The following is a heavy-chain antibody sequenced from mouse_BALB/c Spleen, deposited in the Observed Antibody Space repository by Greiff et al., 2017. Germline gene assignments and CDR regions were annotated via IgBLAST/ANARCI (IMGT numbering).Heavy chain of an antibody. Sequence: QVQLKESGAELVRPGSSVKISCKASGYAFSSYWMNWVKQRPGQGLEWIGQIYPGDGDTNYNGKFKGKATLTADKSSSTAYMQLGSLTSEDSAVYFCARTIPWYFDVWGAGTTVTVSS. CDR1: GYAFSSYW. CDR2: IYPGDGDT. V-gene: IGHV1-80*01. CDR3: ARTIPWYFDV. J-gene: IGHJ1*01.